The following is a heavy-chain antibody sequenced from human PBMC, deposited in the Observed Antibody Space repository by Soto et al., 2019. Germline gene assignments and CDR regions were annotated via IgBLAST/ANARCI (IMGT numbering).Heavy chain of an antibody. Sequence: SETLSLTCTVSGGSISSSSYYWGWIRQPPGKGLEWIGSIYYSGGTYYNPSLKSRVTISVDTSKNQFSLKLSSVTAADTAVYYCARHSHTPYYFDYWGQGTLVTVSS. V-gene: IGHV4-39*01. J-gene: IGHJ4*02. CDR1: GGSISSSSYY. CDR2: IYYSGGT. CDR3: ARHSHTPYYFDY. D-gene: IGHD2-15*01.